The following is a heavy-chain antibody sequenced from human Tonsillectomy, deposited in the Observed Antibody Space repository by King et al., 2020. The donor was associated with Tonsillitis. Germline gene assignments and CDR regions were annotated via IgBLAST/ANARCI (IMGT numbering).Heavy chain of an antibody. CDR1: GGSISTSY. V-gene: IGHV4-59*08. CDR2: IYYSGST. Sequence: QLQESGPGLVKPSETLSLSCTVSGGSISTSYWNWIRQPPGTGLEWIGYIYYSGSTNYNPSLKSRVTISVDTSKNQFSLKLSSVTAADTAVYYCARRTSGSWPGAFDIWGQGTMVTVSS. J-gene: IGHJ3*02. D-gene: IGHD6-13*01. CDR3: ARRTSGSWPGAFDI.